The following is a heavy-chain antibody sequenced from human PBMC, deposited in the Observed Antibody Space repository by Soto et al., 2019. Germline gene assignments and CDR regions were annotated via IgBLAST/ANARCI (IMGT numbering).Heavy chain of an antibody. D-gene: IGHD2-21*02. Sequence: PSETLSLTCAVSGYSISSGYYWGWIRQSPGKGLEWIGSIHHGGSPLYNPSLKGRAAITIDTSKNQLSLNLSSVTAADTAIYYCERGWTEVATAYWGQGTLVTVYS. CDR1: GYSISSGYY. J-gene: IGHJ4*02. CDR3: ERGWTEVATAY. CDR2: IHHGGSP. V-gene: IGHV4-38-2*01.